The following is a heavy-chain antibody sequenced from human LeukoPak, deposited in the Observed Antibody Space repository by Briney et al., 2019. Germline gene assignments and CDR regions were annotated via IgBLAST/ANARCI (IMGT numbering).Heavy chain of an antibody. D-gene: IGHD3-10*01. V-gene: IGHV4-39*07. Sequence: SETLSLSCTVYGGSISSSSYYWGWIRQPPGKGLEWIGSIYYSGSTYYNPSLKSRVTISVDTSKNQFSLKLSSVTAADTAVYYCARDSGPLDYWGQGTLVTVSS. CDR2: IYYSGST. J-gene: IGHJ4*02. CDR3: ARDSGPLDY. CDR1: GGSISSSSYY.